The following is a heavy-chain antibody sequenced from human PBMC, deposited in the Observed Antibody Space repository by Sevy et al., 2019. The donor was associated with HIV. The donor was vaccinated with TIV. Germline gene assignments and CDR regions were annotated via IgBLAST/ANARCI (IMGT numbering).Heavy chain of an antibody. CDR1: GFTVSSNY. J-gene: IGHJ4*02. Sequence: GGSLRLSCAASGFTVSSNYMSWVRQAPGKGLEWVSVIYSGGSTYYADSVKGRFTISRDNSKNTLYLQMNSLRAEDTAVYYCARYGSSRWLDYWGQGTLVTVSS. CDR2: IYSGGST. V-gene: IGHV3-53*01. D-gene: IGHD6-19*01. CDR3: ARYGSSRWLDY.